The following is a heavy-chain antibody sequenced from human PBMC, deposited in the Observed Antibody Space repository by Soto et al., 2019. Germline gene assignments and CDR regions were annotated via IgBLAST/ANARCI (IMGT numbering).Heavy chain of an antibody. D-gene: IGHD6-13*01. CDR1: GGTFSSYA. J-gene: IGHJ5*02. CDR2: IIPIFGTA. CDR3: ERSWLRKPSIAAAGTSWSDT. Sequence: ASVKVSCKASGGTFSSYAISWVRQAPGQGLEWMGGIIPIFGTANYAQKFQGRVTITADKSTSTAYMELSSLRSEDTAVYYCERSWLRKPSIAAAGTSWSDTWGQGTLVTVYS. V-gene: IGHV1-69*06.